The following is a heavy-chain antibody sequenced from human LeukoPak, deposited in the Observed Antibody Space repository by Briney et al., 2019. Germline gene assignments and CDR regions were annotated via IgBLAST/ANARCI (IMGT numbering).Heavy chain of an antibody. Sequence: ASVKVSCKASGGTFSSYAISWVRQAPGQGLEWMGGIIPIFGTANYAQKLQGRVTITADESTSTAYMELSSLRSEDTAVYYCARGDCSSTSCHLDYWGQGTLVTVSS. CDR1: GGTFSSYA. D-gene: IGHD2-2*01. CDR2: IIPIFGTA. J-gene: IGHJ4*02. V-gene: IGHV1-69*13. CDR3: ARGDCSSTSCHLDY.